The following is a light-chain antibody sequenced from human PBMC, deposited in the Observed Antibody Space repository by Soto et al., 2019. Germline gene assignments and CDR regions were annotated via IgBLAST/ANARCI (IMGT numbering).Light chain of an antibody. Sequence: EIALTQSPATLSLSPGERATLSCRASHSVSSYLAWYQQKPGRAPRLLIYDTSKRATGIPARFSGSGSGTDFPLTISSLEPEDFAVYYCQQYYSTPASFGQGTKLEIK. V-gene: IGKV3-11*01. CDR1: HSVSSY. CDR2: DTS. J-gene: IGKJ2*01. CDR3: QQYYSTPAS.